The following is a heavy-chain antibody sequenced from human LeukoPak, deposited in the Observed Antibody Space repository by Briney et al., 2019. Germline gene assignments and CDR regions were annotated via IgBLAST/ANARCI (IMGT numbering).Heavy chain of an antibody. CDR1: GFTFSSYA. D-gene: IGHD2-21*01. CDR2: ISGSGGST. J-gene: IGHJ5*02. V-gene: IGHV3-23*01. Sequence: GGSLRLSCAASGFTFSSYAMSWVRQAPGKGLEWVSAISGSGGSTYYADSVKGRFTISRDNSKNTLYLQMNSLRAEDTAVYYCAKPKHIVVVIGWFDPWGQETLVTVSS. CDR3: AKPKHIVVVIGWFDP.